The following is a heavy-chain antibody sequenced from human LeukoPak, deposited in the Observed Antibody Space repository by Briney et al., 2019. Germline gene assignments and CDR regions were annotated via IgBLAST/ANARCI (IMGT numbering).Heavy chain of an antibody. CDR1: GFTFSSYA. D-gene: IGHD1-7*01. Sequence: GGSLRLSCAASGFTFSSYAMSWVRQAPGKGLEWVSAISGSGGSTYYADSVKGRFTISRDNSKNTLYLQMNSLRAEDTTVYYCAKATTFNWNYGDYWGQGTLVTVSS. J-gene: IGHJ4*02. CDR2: ISGSGGST. V-gene: IGHV3-23*01. CDR3: AKATTFNWNYGDY.